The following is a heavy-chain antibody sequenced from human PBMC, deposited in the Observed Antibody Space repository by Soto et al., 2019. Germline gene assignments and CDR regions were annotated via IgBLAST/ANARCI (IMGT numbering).Heavy chain of an antibody. CDR1: GYTFTSHY. CDR3: ARDLAGVGI. Sequence: ASVKVSSKASGYTFTSHYIHWVRQAPGQGLEWMAIINTYGGSTNYAQKFRGRVTLTMDTSTSTVYMEVSSLRSEDTAVYCCARDLAGVGIWGQGTLVTVSS. CDR2: INTYGGST. V-gene: IGHV1-46*01. D-gene: IGHD2-21*01. J-gene: IGHJ4*02.